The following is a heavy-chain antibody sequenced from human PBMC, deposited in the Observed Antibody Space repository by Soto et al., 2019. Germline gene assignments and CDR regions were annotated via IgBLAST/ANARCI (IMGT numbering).Heavy chain of an antibody. D-gene: IGHD3-22*01. J-gene: IGHJ4*02. Sequence: GGSLRLSCAASGFTFSSYAMHWVRQAPGKGLEWVAVISYDGSNKYYADSVKGRFTISRDNSKNTLYLQMNSLRAEDTAVYYCARGWGYYDSSGYYGGFDYWGQGTLVTVSS. CDR2: ISYDGSNK. CDR1: GFTFSSYA. V-gene: IGHV3-30-3*01. CDR3: ARGWGYYDSSGYYGGFDY.